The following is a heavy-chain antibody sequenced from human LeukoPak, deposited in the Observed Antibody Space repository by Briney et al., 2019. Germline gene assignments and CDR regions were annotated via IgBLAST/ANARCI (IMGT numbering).Heavy chain of an antibody. J-gene: IGHJ4*02. CDR3: ASRGSGQFDY. CDR1: GGSFSGYY. Sequence: SETLSLTCAVYGGSFSGYYWSWIRQPPGKGLEWIGEINHSGSTNYNPSLKSRVTISVDTSKNQFSLKLSSVTAADTAVYYCASRGSGQFDYWGQGTLVTVSS. CDR2: INHSGST. V-gene: IGHV4-34*01. D-gene: IGHD3-16*01.